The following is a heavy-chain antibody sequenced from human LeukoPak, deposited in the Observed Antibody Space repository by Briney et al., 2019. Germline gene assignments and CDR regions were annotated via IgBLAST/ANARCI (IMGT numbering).Heavy chain of an antibody. CDR3: ARASGYCSGGSCYSIVGGYYFDY. CDR1: GFTFSSYA. CDR2: ISYDGSNK. D-gene: IGHD2-15*01. J-gene: IGHJ4*02. V-gene: IGHV3-30*04. Sequence: PGRSLRLSCAASGFTFSSYAMHWVRQAPGKGQEWVAVISYDGSNKYYADSVKGRFTISRDNSKNTLYLQMNSLRAEDTAVYYCARASGYCSGGSCYSIVGGYYFDYWGQGTLVTVSS.